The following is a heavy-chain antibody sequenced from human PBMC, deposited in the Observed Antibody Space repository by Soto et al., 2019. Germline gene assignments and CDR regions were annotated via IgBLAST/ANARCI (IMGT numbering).Heavy chain of an antibody. J-gene: IGHJ6*02. Sequence: ASVKVSCKASGYTFTGYYMHWVRQAPGQGLEWMGWINPNSGGTNYAQKFQGWVTMTRDTSISTAYMELSRLRSDDAAVYYCARDRSERWGGYYYYYYGMDVWGQGTTVTVS. CDR1: GYTFTGYY. CDR2: INPNSGGT. D-gene: IGHD3-16*01. CDR3: ARDRSERWGGYYYYYYGMDV. V-gene: IGHV1-2*04.